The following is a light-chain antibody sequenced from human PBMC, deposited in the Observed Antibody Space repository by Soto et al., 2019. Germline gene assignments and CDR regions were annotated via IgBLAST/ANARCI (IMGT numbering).Light chain of an antibody. V-gene: IGKV3-20*01. Sequence: EIVLTQFPGMLSLSPGERAALSCRASQSVSSSYLAWYQQKPGQHPRLLIYGASSRAAGIPDRFSGGGSGTDFTLTISRLEPEDFAVYYCQLYDNSLYTFGQGTKLDIK. CDR2: GAS. CDR1: QSVSSSY. CDR3: QLYDNSLYT. J-gene: IGKJ2*01.